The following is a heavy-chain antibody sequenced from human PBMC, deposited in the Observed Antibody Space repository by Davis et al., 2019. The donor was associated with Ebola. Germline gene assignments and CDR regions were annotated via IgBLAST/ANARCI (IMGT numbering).Heavy chain of an antibody. J-gene: IGHJ4*02. CDR3: ARDPHEGMGFDY. CDR2: ISAYNGNI. V-gene: IGHV1-18*04. D-gene: IGHD6-13*01. Sequence: ASVKVSCKASGYSFSSYAISWVRQAPGQGLEWMGWISAYNGNIKYAQNFQGRVTMTTDTSTSTVYMELRGLRSDDTAVYYCARDPHEGMGFDYWGQGTLVTVSS. CDR1: GYSFSSYA.